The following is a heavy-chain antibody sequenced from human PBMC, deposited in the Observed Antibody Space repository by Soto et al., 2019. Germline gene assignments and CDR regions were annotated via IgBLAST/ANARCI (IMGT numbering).Heavy chain of an antibody. D-gene: IGHD3-3*01. Sequence: QVQLVQSGAEVKKPGASVKVSCKASGYTFTSYDINWVRQATGQGLEWMGWMNPNSGNTGDAQKFQGRVTMTRNTSVSTAYMELSSLRCEDTAVYYCARGGTPYSDFWSGYSWAGHWFDPWGQGTLVTVSS. CDR2: MNPNSGNT. J-gene: IGHJ5*02. CDR3: ARGGTPYSDFWSGYSWAGHWFDP. V-gene: IGHV1-8*01. CDR1: GYTFTSYD.